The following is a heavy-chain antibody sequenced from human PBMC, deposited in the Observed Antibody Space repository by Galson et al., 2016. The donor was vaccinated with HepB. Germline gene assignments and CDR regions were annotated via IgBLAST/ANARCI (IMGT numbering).Heavy chain of an antibody. Sequence: SVKVSCKASGYSFTNYGISWVRQAPGQGLEWMGWISTYNGNTNYAQKLQGRVTMTTDTSTSKAYMELRSLRSADTAVYYCARERGNYHYFDYWGQGTLVTVSS. V-gene: IGHV1-18*01. CDR3: ARERGNYHYFDY. CDR1: GYSFTNYG. D-gene: IGHD1-7*01. CDR2: ISTYNGNT. J-gene: IGHJ4*02.